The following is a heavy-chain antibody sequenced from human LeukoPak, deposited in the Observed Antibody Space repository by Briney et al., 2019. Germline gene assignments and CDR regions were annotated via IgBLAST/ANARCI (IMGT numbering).Heavy chain of an antibody. CDR1: GFSFSGSA. J-gene: IGHJ4*02. D-gene: IGHD3-22*01. CDR2: IRSKTNNYAT. Sequence: GGSLRLSCAASGFSFSGSAMHWVRQASGKGLEWVGRIRSKTNNYATAYVASVKGRFTISRDDSKNTLYLQMNSLKTEDTAVYYCTTDRPSIHYYDSSGYYDYWGQGTLVTVSS. CDR3: TTDRPSIHYYDSSGYYDY. V-gene: IGHV3-73*01.